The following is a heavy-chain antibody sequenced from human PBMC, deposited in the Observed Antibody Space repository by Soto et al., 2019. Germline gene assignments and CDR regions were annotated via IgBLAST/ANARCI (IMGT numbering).Heavy chain of an antibody. CDR3: ARESGGATATLDYYYFYMDV. Sequence: ASVKVSCKTSGDSFNGYYIRWVRQAPGQGLEWMGWINPNGGATKYAQKFQGRVTVTRDTSIRTVYMELSSLRSDDTAVYYCARESGGATATLDYYYFYMDVWGKGTTVTVSS. D-gene: IGHD5-12*01. CDR1: GDSFNGYY. CDR2: INPNGGAT. J-gene: IGHJ6*03. V-gene: IGHV1-2*02.